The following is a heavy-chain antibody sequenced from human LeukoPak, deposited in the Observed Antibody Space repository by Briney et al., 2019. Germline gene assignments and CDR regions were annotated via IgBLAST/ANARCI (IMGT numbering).Heavy chain of an antibody. J-gene: IGHJ2*01. CDR3: ARGTWIQLWPGFDL. CDR1: GGSFSGYY. D-gene: IGHD5-18*01. CDR2: INHSGST. V-gene: IGHV4-34*01. Sequence: SEALSLTCAVYGGSFSGYYWSWIRQPPGKGLEWSGEINHSGSTNYNPSLKSRVTISVDTSKNQFSLKLSSVTAADTAVYYCARGTWIQLWPGFDLWGRGTLVTVSS.